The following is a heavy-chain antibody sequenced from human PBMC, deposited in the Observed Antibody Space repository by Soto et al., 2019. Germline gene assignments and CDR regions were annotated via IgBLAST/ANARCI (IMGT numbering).Heavy chain of an antibody. CDR2: ISYDGRDS. V-gene: IGHV3-30*04. CDR1: GFTFTAFA. Sequence: QVQLVESGGGVVPPGTSLRLSCAVSGFTFTAFAIHWVRQAPGKGLEWVAVISYDGRDSHYADSVKGRLTISRDNSKNTVFLQINSLTTEDTAVYYCAKDRYFDSYHCDYWGQGTRVTVSS. CDR3: AKDRYFDSYHCDY. J-gene: IGHJ4*02. D-gene: IGHD3-9*01.